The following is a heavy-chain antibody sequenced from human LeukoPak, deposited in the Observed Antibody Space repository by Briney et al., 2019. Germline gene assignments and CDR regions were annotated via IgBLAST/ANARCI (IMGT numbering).Heavy chain of an antibody. CDR1: GYSISSGFY. Sequence: SETLSLTCTVSGYSISSGFYWGWIRQPPGKGLEWIGNVYHGGSSYYNPSLKSRVTISVDTSKNQFSLNLYSVTAADTAVCYCARRVGSSDCFDYWGQGTLVTVSS. CDR3: ARRVGSSDCFDY. CDR2: VYHGGSS. J-gene: IGHJ4*02. D-gene: IGHD6-6*01. V-gene: IGHV4-38-2*02.